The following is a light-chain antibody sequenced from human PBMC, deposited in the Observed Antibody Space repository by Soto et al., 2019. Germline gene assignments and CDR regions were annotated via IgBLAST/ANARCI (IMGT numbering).Light chain of an antibody. J-gene: IGKJ4*01. CDR2: AAS. CDR3: QQSSTTVLA. V-gene: IGKV1-39*01. Sequence: DIQMTQSPSSLSASVGDRVTITCRASQSISSYLNWYQQKPGKAPKLLIYAASSLQGGVPSRFSGSGSGTDFPLTISSLQREDCAIYYCQQSSTTVLAFGGGIKVEIK. CDR1: QSISSY.